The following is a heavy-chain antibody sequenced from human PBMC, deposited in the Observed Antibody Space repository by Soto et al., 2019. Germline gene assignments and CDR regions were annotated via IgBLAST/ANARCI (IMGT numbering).Heavy chain of an antibody. Sequence: LVTLSLTCGVLGGFVISGSYYWSWIRQPPGKGLEWIGEMSHSGGTHFNPSLKSRVTISVDTSKNQFSLKMSSVTAADTALYYCARVERGTATTVVDALDISGPGTMVTVS. CDR1: GGFVISGSYY. CDR2: MSHSGGT. D-gene: IGHD1-1*01. J-gene: IGHJ3*02. V-gene: IGHV4-61*01. CDR3: ARVERGTATTVVDALDI.